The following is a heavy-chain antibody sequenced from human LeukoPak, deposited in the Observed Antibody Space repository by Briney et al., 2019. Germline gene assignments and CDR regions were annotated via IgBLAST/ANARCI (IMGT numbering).Heavy chain of an antibody. CDR3: ARGNGRRIAVAGTFFDY. V-gene: IGHV4-34*01. D-gene: IGHD6-19*01. CDR1: GGSFSGYY. Sequence: SETLSLTCAVYGGSFSGYYWSWIRQPPGKGLEWIGEINHSGSTNYNPSLKSRVTISVDTSKNQFSLKLSSVTAADTAVYYCARGNGRRIAVAGTFFDYWGQGTLVTVSS. CDR2: INHSGST. J-gene: IGHJ4*02.